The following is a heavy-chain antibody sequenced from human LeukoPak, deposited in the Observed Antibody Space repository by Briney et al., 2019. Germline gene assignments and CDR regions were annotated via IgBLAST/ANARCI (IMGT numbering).Heavy chain of an antibody. V-gene: IGHV3-48*03. CDR2: MSSRDNTR. J-gene: IGHJ6*04. Sequence: GGSLRLSCAASGFTFSSFEMDWVRQAPGKGLEWISYMSSRDNTRYYAESVRGRFTMSRDNAKNSLSLQMNGLRAEDTAVYYCAELGITMIGGVWGKGTTVTISS. CDR1: GFTFSSFE. D-gene: IGHD3-10*02. CDR3: AELGITMIGGV.